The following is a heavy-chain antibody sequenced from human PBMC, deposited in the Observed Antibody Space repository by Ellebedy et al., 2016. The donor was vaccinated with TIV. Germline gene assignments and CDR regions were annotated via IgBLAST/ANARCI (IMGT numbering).Heavy chain of an antibody. Sequence: LRLSCVISGDSVSSDSAAWHWIRQSPSRGLEWLGRTYYRSKWYNDYALSVKSRVTINPDTSKNHFSLHLNSVTPEDTAVYYCARGDISYDYWGRGTLVTVSS. CDR3: ARGDISYDY. J-gene: IGHJ4*02. V-gene: IGHV6-1*01. CDR1: GDSVSSDSAA. CDR2: TYYRSKWYN. D-gene: IGHD3-3*02.